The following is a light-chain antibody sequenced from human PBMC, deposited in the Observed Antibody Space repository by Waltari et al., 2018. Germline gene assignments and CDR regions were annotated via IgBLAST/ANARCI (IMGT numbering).Light chain of an antibody. V-gene: IGKV3-11*01. CDR2: DAS. CDR1: QTLSSY. J-gene: IGKJ2*03. Sequence: EIVLTQSPATLSLSPGDRANLSCRASQTLSSYVAWYQQRPGQAPRLFIYDASKRATGIPARFSGSGSGADFTLTISDLGPEDSAVYYCQQRASWPPRYSFGQGTKLEIK. CDR3: QQRASWPPRYS.